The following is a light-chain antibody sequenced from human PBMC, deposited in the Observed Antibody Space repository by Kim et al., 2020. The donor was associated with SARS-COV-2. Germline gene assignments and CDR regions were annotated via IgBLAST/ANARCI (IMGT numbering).Light chain of an antibody. Sequence: EIVLTQSPGTLSLSPGERATLSCRASQSVSSSYLAWYQQKPGQAPRLLIYGASYRATGIPDRFSGSGSGTDFTLTISRLEPEDFAVYYCQPYGSSPPWTFGQGTKVDIK. J-gene: IGKJ1*01. CDR2: GAS. CDR1: QSVSSSY. V-gene: IGKV3-20*01. CDR3: QPYGSSPPWT.